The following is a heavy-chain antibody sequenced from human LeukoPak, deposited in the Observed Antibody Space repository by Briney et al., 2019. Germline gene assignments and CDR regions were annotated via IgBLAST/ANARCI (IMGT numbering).Heavy chain of an antibody. V-gene: IGHV3-21*01. CDR3: ARADCTGGSCYSYLFYMDV. J-gene: IGHJ6*03. CDR1: GFTFSTFA. Sequence: PGGSLRLSCAASGFTFSTFAMIWVRQPPGKGLEWVSSISSSSSYIFYADSVKGRFTISRDNAKNSLYLQMNSLRAEDTAVYYCARADCTGGSCYSYLFYMDVWGKGTTVTVSS. CDR2: ISSSSSYI. D-gene: IGHD2-15*01.